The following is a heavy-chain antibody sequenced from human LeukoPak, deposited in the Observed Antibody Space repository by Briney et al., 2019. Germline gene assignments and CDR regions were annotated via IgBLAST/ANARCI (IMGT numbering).Heavy chain of an antibody. CDR2: ISSSSITI. D-gene: IGHD6-19*01. J-gene: IGHJ5*02. V-gene: IGHV3-48*01. CDR3: AKGSSGWLYNRFDA. Sequence: GGSLRLSCAASGFTFSSYSMNWVRQAPGKGLEWVSYISSSSITIYYADSVKGRFTISRDNAKNSLYLQMNSLRAEDTAVYYCAKGSSGWLYNRFDAWGQGTLVTVSS. CDR1: GFTFSSYS.